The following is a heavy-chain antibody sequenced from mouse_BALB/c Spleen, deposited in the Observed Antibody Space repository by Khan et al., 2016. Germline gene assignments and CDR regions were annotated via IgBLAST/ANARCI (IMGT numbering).Heavy chain of an antibody. Sequence: EVELVESGGGLVKPGGSLKLSCAASGFTFSDYYMYWVRQTSEKRLEWVATISDGGSYTYYPDSVKGRFTISRDNAQKNLYLQMSSLKSEDTAMYYCAREGLLREFAYWGQGTLVTVSA. V-gene: IGHV5-4*02. D-gene: IGHD1-1*01. CDR3: AREGLLREFAY. J-gene: IGHJ3*01. CDR2: ISDGGSYT. CDR1: GFTFSDYY.